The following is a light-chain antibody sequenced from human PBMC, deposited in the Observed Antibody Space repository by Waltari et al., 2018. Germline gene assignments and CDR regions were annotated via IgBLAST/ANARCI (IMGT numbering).Light chain of an antibody. CDR3: QQSFDSVFT. CDR1: RTVSTY. CDR2: AAS. V-gene: IGKV1-39*01. Sequence: IQLTQSPSSLSPSVGDRVTITCRAGRTVSTYLNWYQQKPGKAPKLLIYAASILQSGVPSRFSGSGSGTEFSLTIASLQPEDSATYYCQQSFDSVFTFGPGTTVNV. J-gene: IGKJ3*01.